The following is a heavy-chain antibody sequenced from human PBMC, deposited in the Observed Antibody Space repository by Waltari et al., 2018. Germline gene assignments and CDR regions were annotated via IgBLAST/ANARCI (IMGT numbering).Heavy chain of an antibody. CDR1: VGSISSSRYY. CDR2: IDYSGST. D-gene: IGHD3-22*01. CDR3: ARANWSGGYYNY. Sequence: QLQLQESGPGLVKPSETLSLTCTVSVGSISSSRYYWGWLRQPPGKGLGWIGSIDYSGSTYYNPSLKSRVTISVDTSKNQFSLKLSSVTAADTAVDYCARANWSGGYYNYWGQGTLVTVSS. V-gene: IGHV4-39*07. J-gene: IGHJ4*02.